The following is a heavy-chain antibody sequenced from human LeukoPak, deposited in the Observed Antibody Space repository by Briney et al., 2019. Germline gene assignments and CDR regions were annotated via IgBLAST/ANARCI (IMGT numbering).Heavy chain of an antibody. CDR3: ARDQHSSDYSDEPFGY. CDR2: ISAYNGNT. CDR1: GYTFTSYG. V-gene: IGHV1-18*01. J-gene: IGHJ4*02. Sequence: GASVNVSCKASGYTFTSYGIGWVRQAPGQGLEWMGWISAYNGNTNYAQKLQGRVTMTTDTSTSTAYMELRSLRSDDTAVYYCARDQHSSDYSDEPFGYWGPGNLVTVSS. D-gene: IGHD3-22*01.